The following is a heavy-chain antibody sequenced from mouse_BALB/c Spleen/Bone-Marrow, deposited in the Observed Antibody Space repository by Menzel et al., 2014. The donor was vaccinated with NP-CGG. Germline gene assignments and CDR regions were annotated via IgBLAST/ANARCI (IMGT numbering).Heavy chain of an antibody. CDR3: ARKGYGSSYAWFAY. D-gene: IGHD1-1*01. Sequence: VQLKDSGPELVKPGASVKISCKTSGYTFTEHTMHWVKQSHGKSLEWIGGINPNNGGTSYNQKFKGKATLTVDKSSSTAYMELRSLTSDDSAVYYCARKGYGSSYAWFAYWGQGTLVTVSA. J-gene: IGHJ3*01. CDR2: INPNNGGT. V-gene: IGHV1-18*01. CDR1: GYTFTEHT.